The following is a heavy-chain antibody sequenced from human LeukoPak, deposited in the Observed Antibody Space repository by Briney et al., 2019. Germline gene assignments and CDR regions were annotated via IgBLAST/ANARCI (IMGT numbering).Heavy chain of an antibody. CDR3: ARMGYYYYMDV. V-gene: IGHV4-59*01. CDR1: GGSISSYY. CDR2: IYYSVST. Sequence: SETLSLTCTVSGGSISSYYWSWIRQPPGKGLEWIGYIYYSVSTNYNPSLKSRVTISVDTSENQFSLKLSSVTAADTAVYYCARMGYYYYMDVWGKGTTVTVSS. J-gene: IGHJ6*03.